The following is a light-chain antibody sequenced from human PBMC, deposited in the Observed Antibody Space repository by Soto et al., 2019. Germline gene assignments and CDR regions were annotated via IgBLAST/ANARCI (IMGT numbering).Light chain of an antibody. CDR2: GAA. CDR3: QHFGSSSGT. J-gene: IGKJ1*01. V-gene: IGKV3-20*01. Sequence: EIVLTQSPGTLSLSPGERATLSCRASQSVSSDSLAWYQHKPGQAPMLLFYGAASRATGIPDRFSGSGSGTDFNLTISRLEPEDFAVYYCQHFGSSSGTFGQGTKVEIK. CDR1: QSVSSDS.